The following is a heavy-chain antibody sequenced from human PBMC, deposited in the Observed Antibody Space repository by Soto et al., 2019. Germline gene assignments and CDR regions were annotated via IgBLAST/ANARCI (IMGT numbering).Heavy chain of an antibody. CDR1: GYTFSSYG. D-gene: IGHD5-18*01. Sequence: ASVKVSGKASGYTFSSYGVSWLRQAPGQGLEWMGWITVSNGNTNYIDNLQGRVTMTTDTSTSTAYMELWRLRSDDTAVYYCARSYSYGSYWYFDDWGQGTLVTVSS. V-gene: IGHV1-18*04. J-gene: IGHJ4*02. CDR3: ARSYSYGSYWYFDD. CDR2: ITVSNGNT.